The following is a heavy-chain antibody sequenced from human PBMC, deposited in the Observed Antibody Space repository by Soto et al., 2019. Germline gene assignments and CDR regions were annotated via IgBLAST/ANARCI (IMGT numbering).Heavy chain of an antibody. D-gene: IGHD5-12*01. CDR2: IWYDGINK. CDR3: ARSDSCYDYYYYGMDV. CDR1: GFTFSSYG. V-gene: IGHV3-33*01. Sequence: GGSLRLSCAASGFTFSSYGMHWVRQAPGKGLEWVAVIWYDGINKYYADSVKGRFTISSDNCKNTLYLQMNSLRAEDTAVYYCARSDSCYDYYYYGMDVWGQGTTVTVSS. J-gene: IGHJ6*02.